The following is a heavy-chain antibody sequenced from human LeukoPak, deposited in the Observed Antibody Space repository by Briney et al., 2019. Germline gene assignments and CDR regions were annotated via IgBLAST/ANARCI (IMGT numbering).Heavy chain of an antibody. V-gene: IGHV1-2*02. CDR2: INPNSGGT. J-gene: IGHJ5*02. CDR1: GFXFSGSA. D-gene: IGHD3-16*01. CDR3: ARAGWEGTVMNEYNWFDP. Sequence: PGGSLKLSCEASGFXFSGSAIHWVRQAPGQGLEWMGWINPNSGGTNYAQKFQGRVTMTRDTSISTAYMELSRLRSDDTAVYYCARAGWEGTVMNEYNWFDPWGQGTLVTVSS.